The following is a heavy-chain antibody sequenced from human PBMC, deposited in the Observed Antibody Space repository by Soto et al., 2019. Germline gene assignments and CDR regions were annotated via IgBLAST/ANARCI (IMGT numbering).Heavy chain of an antibody. V-gene: IGHV2-5*02. CDR3: TQVYGSGSWGWYFHS. J-gene: IGHJ5*02. Sequence: QITLRESGPSLVKPTETLTLTCTFSGFSLTTTGVGVGWVRQPPGKALEWLAVVFWDGGERYSPSLKSRVTITKDTSKDQVVFTKANMDPTDTATYFCTQVYGSGSWGWYFHSWGQGTLVTVSS. CDR1: GFSLTTTGVG. CDR2: VFWDGGE. D-gene: IGHD1-26*01.